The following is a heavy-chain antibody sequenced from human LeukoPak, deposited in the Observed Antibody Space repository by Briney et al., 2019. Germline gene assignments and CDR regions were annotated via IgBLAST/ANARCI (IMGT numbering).Heavy chain of an antibody. CDR3: ARGLFTVHDFDY. D-gene: IGHD4-4*01. CDR2: INHSGST. J-gene: IGHJ4*02. Sequence: SETLSLTCAVYGGSFSGYYWSWIRQPPGKGLEWIGEINHSGSTNYNPSLKSRVTISVDTSKNQFSLKLSSVTAADTAVYYRARGLFTVHDFDYWGQGTLVTVSS. CDR1: GGSFSGYY. V-gene: IGHV4-34*01.